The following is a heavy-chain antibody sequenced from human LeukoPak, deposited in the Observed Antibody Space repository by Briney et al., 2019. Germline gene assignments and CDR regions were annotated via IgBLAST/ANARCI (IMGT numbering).Heavy chain of an antibody. D-gene: IGHD3-10*01. CDR2: INPSGGST. CDR1: GYTFTSYY. J-gene: IGHJ4*02. Sequence: ASVKVSCTASGYTFTSYYIHWVRQAPGQGLEWMGIINPSGGSTSYAQKFQGRVTMTRDMSTTTVYMQLSSLRSEDTAVYYCARLGWRGGSGRTFDYWGQGTLVTVSS. CDR3: ARLGWRGGSGRTFDY. V-gene: IGHV1-46*01.